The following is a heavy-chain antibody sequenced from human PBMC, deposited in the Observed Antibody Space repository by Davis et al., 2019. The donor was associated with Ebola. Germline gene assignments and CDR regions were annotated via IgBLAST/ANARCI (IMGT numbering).Heavy chain of an antibody. V-gene: IGHV1-2*02. J-gene: IGHJ4*02. CDR1: GYTFTGYY. CDR3: ARLWEWELPYFDY. D-gene: IGHD1-26*01. Sequence: ASVKVSCKASGYTFTGYYMHWVRQAPGQGLEWMGWINPNSGGTNYAQKFQGRVTMTRDTSISTAYMELSRLRSDDTAVYYCARLWEWELPYFDYWGQGTLVTVSS. CDR2: INPNSGGT.